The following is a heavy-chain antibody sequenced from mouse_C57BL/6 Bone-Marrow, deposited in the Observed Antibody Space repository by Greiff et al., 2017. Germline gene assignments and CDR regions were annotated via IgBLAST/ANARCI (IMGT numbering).Heavy chain of an antibody. CDR2: IDPEDGDT. CDR1: GFNIKDYY. D-gene: IGHD1-1*01. CDR3: SRVGANYNYDYYAMDY. J-gene: IGHJ4*01. Sequence: VQLQQSGAELVKPGASVKLSCTASGFNIKDYYMHWVKQRPEQGLEWIGRIDPEDGDTKYAPKFQGKATITADTSSNTAYLQLSSLTSEDTAVYYCSRVGANYNYDYYAMDYWGQGTSVTVSS. V-gene: IGHV14-2*01.